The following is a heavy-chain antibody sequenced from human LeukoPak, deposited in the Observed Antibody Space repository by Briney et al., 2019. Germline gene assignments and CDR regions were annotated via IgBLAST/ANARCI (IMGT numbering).Heavy chain of an antibody. J-gene: IGHJ4*02. D-gene: IGHD6-13*01. V-gene: IGHV3-9*01. Sequence: GRSLRLSCAASGFTFDDYAMHWVRQAPGKGLEWVSSISWKSDSIAYADSVRGRFIISRDNAKNSLYLQMNSLRAEDTAVYYCAKDIGSSIWYVDYWGQGTLVTVSS. CDR3: AKDIGSSIWYVDY. CDR1: GFTFDDYA. CDR2: ISWKSDSI.